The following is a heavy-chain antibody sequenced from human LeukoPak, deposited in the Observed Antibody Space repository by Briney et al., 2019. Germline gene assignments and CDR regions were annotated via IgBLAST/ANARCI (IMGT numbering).Heavy chain of an antibody. J-gene: IGHJ5*02. V-gene: IGHV1-8*01. CDR1: GYTFTSYD. D-gene: IGHD5-18*01. Sequence: GASVTVSCKASGYTFTSYDINWVRQATGQGLEWMGWMNPNSGNTGYAQKFQGRVTMTRNTSISTAYMELSSLRSEDTAVYYCARKVSYGLINWFDPWGQGTLVTVSS. CDR2: MNPNSGNT. CDR3: ARKVSYGLINWFDP.